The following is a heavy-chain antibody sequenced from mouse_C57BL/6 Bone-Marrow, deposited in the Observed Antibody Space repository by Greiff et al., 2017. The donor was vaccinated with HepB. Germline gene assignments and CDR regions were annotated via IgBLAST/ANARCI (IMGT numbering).Heavy chain of an antibody. J-gene: IGHJ3*01. D-gene: IGHD1-1*01. Sequence: QVQLQQSGPELVKPGASVKISCKASGYAFSSSWMNWVKQRPGKGLEWIGRIYPGDGDTNYNGKFKGKATLTADKSSRTAYMQLSSLTSEDSAVYFCAHYGSSPFAYWGQGTLVTVSA. CDR1: GYAFSSSW. V-gene: IGHV1-82*01. CDR2: IYPGDGDT. CDR3: AHYGSSPFAY.